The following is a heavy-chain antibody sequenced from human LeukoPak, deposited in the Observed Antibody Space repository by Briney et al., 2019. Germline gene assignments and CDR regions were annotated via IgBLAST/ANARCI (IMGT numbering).Heavy chain of an antibody. D-gene: IGHD3-3*01. CDR2: VDPEDGET. J-gene: IGHJ6*03. CDR3: ATVNRRGRWLRFLGHYYYMDV. CDR1: GYTFTDYY. V-gene: IGHV1-69-2*01. Sequence: ASVKVSCKASGYTFTDYYMHWVQQAHGKGLERMGRVDPEDGETIYAEKFQGRVTITADTSTDTAYMELISLRSEGTAVYYCATVNRRGRWLRFLGHYYYMDVWGKGTTVTVSS.